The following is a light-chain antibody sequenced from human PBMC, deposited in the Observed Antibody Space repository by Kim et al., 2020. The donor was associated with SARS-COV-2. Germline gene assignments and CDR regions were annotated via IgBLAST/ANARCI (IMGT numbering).Light chain of an antibody. CDR3: QQYEGYPRT. CDR2: QAS. J-gene: IGKJ4*02. CDR1: QYITSY. Sequence: DIQMTQSPSTLSASIGDRVTITCRASQYITSYLAWYQQKPGKAPKLLIYQASILESGVPSRFSGSGSATDFTLTISSLQPDDFATYYCQQYEGYPRTFGGGTKVDIK. V-gene: IGKV1-5*03.